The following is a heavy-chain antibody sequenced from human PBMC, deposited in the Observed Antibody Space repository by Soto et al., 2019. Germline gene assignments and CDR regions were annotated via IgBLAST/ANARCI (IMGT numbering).Heavy chain of an antibody. CDR3: ARGGGYDSFDF. CDR2: IYYSGST. Sequence: SETLSLTCTVSGGSISSYYWSWIRQPPGKGLEWIGYIYYSGSTNYNPSLKRRVTISVDTSKNQFSLKLSSVTAADKAVYYCARGGGYDSFDFWGQGIQVTVSS. J-gene: IGHJ4*02. CDR1: GGSISSYY. V-gene: IGHV4-59*12. D-gene: IGHD2-15*01.